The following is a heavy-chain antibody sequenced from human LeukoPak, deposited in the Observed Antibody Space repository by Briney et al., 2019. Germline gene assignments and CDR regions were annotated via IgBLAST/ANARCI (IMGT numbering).Heavy chain of an antibody. CDR2: IRRGGAT. D-gene: IGHD1-26*01. Sequence: GGSLRLSCAVSGLKFSDAWVNWVRQAPGKGLEWIGRIRRGGATDYAAPVNGRFTISRDDSKNTIYLQINSLKIEDTAVYYCKWEKTVYYGMDVWGQGTTVTVSS. CDR1: GLKFSDAW. V-gene: IGHV3-15*01. CDR3: KWEKTVYYGMDV. J-gene: IGHJ6*02.